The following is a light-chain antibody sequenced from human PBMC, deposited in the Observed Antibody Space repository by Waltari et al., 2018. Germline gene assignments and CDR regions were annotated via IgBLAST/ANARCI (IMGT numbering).Light chain of an antibody. V-gene: IGKV3-20*01. CDR1: QSVDRAY. J-gene: IGKJ2*01. CDR3: QQYGNSPPYT. CDR2: GAS. Sequence: EIVLTQSPGTLSLSPGERATLSCRASQSVDRAYLAWFQQNPGQAPSLLIYGASSRATGIPDRFSGSASGTGFTLTISRLEPEDFAIYYCQQYGNSPPYTFGQGTKLEIK.